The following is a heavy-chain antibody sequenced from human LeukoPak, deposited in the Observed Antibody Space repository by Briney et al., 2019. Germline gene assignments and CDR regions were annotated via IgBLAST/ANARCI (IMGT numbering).Heavy chain of an antibody. Sequence: PETLSLTCTVSGGSISNYYWSWIRQPPGKRLEWIGYIYYSGSINYNPSLKSRVTISVDTSKNQFSLKLSSVTAADTAVYYCARAEKVVEAATGPDYYYYYGMDVWGQGTTVTVSS. CDR2: IYYSGSI. CDR1: GGSISNYY. V-gene: IGHV4-59*01. J-gene: IGHJ6*02. CDR3: ARAEKVVEAATGPDYYYYYGMDV. D-gene: IGHD2-15*01.